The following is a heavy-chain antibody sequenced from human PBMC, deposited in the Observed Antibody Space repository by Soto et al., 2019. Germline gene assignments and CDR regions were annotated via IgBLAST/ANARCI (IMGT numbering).Heavy chain of an antibody. D-gene: IGHD1-26*01. V-gene: IGHV1-2*04. CDR2: INPNSGGT. J-gene: IGHJ3*02. Sequence: ASVKVSCKASGYTFTGYYMHWVRQAPGQGLEWMGWINPNSGGTNYAQKFQGWVTMTRDTSISTAYMELSRLRSDDTAVYYCARVKEEGVGATSPRDAFDIWGQGTMVTVSS. CDR3: ARVKEEGVGATSPRDAFDI. CDR1: GYTFTGYY.